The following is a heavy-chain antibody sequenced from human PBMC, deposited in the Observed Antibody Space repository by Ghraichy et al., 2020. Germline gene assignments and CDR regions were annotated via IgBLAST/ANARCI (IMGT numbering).Heavy chain of an antibody. CDR2: INSDGSST. CDR1: GFTFSSYW. CDR3: ASPFNYYDSSGYYFDY. Sequence: GGSLRLSCAASGFTFSSYWMHWVRQAPGKGLVWVSRINSDGSSTSYADSVKGRFTISRDNAKNTLYLQMNSLRAEDTAVYYCASPFNYYDSSGYYFDYWGQGTLVTVSS. D-gene: IGHD3-22*01. J-gene: IGHJ4*02. V-gene: IGHV3-74*01.